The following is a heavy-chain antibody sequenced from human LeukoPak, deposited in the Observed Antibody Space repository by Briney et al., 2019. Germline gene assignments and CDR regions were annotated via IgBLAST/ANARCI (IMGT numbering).Heavy chain of an antibody. J-gene: IGHJ3*02. V-gene: IGHV1-8*02. Sequence: GASVKVSCKASGYTFTGYYMHWVRQAPGQGLEWMGRMNPNSGNTGYAQKFQGRVTMTRNTSISTAYMELSSLRSEDTAVYYCARGGVSIIVVVVAATRVFAFDIWGQGTMVTVSS. CDR3: ARGGVSIIVVVVAATRVFAFDI. D-gene: IGHD2-15*01. CDR1: GYTFTGYY. CDR2: MNPNSGNT.